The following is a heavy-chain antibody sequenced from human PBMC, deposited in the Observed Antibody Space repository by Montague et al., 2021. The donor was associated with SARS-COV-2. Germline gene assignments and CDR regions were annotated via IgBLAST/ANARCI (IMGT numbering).Heavy chain of an antibody. CDR2: INNSGST. Sequence: SETLSLTCAVYGGSFSGHYWSWIRQPPGKGLEWIGEINNSGSTNXNPSLKSRVTISVDTSKNQVSLKLHSVTAADTAVYYCARGRFEVSRIGVVLKGAYYYIDVWGKGTTVTVSS. D-gene: IGHD3-3*01. CDR1: GGSFSGHY. CDR3: ARGRFEVSRIGVVLKGAYYYIDV. V-gene: IGHV4-34*01. J-gene: IGHJ6*03.